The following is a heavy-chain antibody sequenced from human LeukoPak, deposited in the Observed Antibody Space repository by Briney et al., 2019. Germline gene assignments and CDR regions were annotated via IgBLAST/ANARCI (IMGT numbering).Heavy chain of an antibody. J-gene: IGHJ6*03. Sequence: SETLSLTCTVSGGSISSYYWSWIRQPPGKGLEWIGCIYYSGSTNYNPSLKSRVTISVDTSKNQFSLKLSSVTAADTAVYYCARAERSGYYNYYMDVWGKGTTVTVSS. CDR2: IYYSGST. CDR1: GGSISSYY. V-gene: IGHV4-59*01. CDR3: ARAERSGYYNYYMDV. D-gene: IGHD3-3*01.